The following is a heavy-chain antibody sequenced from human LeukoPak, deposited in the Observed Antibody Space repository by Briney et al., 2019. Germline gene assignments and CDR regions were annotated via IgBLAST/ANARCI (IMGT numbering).Heavy chain of an antibody. V-gene: IGHV3-21*01. Sequence: GGSLRLSCAASGFTFGSYNMNWARQAPGKGLEWVSSISSSSTSIYYADSVRDRFTISRDNAKNLLFLQMNSLRAEDTAVYYCARLIFGVYYFDYWGQGTLVTVSS. J-gene: IGHJ4*02. CDR2: ISSSSTSI. D-gene: IGHD3-3*01. CDR1: GFTFGSYN. CDR3: ARLIFGVYYFDY.